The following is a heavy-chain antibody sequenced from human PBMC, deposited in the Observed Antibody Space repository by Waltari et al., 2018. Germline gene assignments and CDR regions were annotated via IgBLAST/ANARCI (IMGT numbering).Heavy chain of an antibody. CDR3: ARGSGSYYFDY. CDR1: GFTFSSYS. CDR2: ISSSSSTI. D-gene: IGHD1-26*01. Sequence: EVQLVESGGGLVQPGGSLRLSCAASGFTFSSYSMNWVRQAPGKGLEWVSYISSSSSTIYYADSVKGRFTISRDNAKNSLYLQMNSLRAEDTAVYYCARGSGSYYFDYWGQGTLVIVSS. V-gene: IGHV3-48*01. J-gene: IGHJ4*02.